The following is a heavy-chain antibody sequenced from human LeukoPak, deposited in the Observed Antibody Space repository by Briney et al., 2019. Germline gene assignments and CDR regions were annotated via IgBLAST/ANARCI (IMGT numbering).Heavy chain of an antibody. CDR2: ISGSGGST. CDR1: GFTFSSYS. D-gene: IGHD4-17*01. J-gene: IGHJ4*02. Sequence: GGSLRLSCAASGFTFSSYSMNWVRQAPGKGLEWVSAISGSGGSTYYADSVKGRFTISRDNSKNTLYLQMNSLRAEDTAVYYCAKGQTTVTLVYYFDYWGQGTLVTVSS. V-gene: IGHV3-23*01. CDR3: AKGQTTVTLVYYFDY.